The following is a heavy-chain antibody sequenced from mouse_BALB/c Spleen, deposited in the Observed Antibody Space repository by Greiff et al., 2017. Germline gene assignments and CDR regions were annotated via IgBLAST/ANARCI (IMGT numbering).Heavy chain of an antibody. D-gene: IGHD1-1*01. Sequence: EVQLQQSGAELVKPGASVKLSCTASGFNIKDTYMHWVKQRPEQGLEWIGRIDPANGNTKYDPKFQGKATITADTSSNTAYLQLSSLTSEDTAVYYCPITTVVATDYAMDYWGQGTSVTVSS. CDR2: IDPANGNT. CDR1: GFNIKDTY. V-gene: IGHV14-3*02. J-gene: IGHJ4*01. CDR3: PITTVVATDYAMDY.